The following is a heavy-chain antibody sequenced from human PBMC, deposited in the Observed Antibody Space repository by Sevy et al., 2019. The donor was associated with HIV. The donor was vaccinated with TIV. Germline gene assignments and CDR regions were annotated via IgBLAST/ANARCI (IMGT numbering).Heavy chain of an antibody. CDR3: AREGYDFWSDCVDV. J-gene: IGHJ6*04. Sequence: GGSLRLSCAASGFTFSSYSMNWVRQAPGKGLEWVSYISSSSSTIYYANSVKGRFTISRDNAKNSLYLQMNSLRDEDTAVYYCAREGYDFWSDCVDVWGKGTTVTVSS. CDR1: GFTFSSYS. D-gene: IGHD3-3*01. CDR2: ISSSSSTI. V-gene: IGHV3-48*02.